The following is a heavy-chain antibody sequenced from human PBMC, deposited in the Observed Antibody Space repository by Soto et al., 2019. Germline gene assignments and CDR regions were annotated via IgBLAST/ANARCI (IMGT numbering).Heavy chain of an antibody. D-gene: IGHD2-15*01. CDR1: GFTFSSYA. J-gene: IGHJ4*02. V-gene: IGHV3-23*01. CDR3: AKYCSGGSCYVLSD. Sequence: VRLSCAASGFTFSSYAMSWVRQAPGKGLEWVSGISGRGSSRTYYVDSVKGRFTISRDNSKNILYLQMNSLRAEDTAVYYCAKYCSGGSCYVLSDWGQGTLVTVSS. CDR2: ISGRGSSRT.